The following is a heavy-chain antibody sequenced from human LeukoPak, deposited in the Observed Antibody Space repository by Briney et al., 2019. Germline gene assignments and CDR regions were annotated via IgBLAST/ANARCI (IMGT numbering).Heavy chain of an antibody. CDR2: IRQDGSEK. V-gene: IGHV3-7*01. Sequence: GGSLRLSCAASGFTFNTCAMTWVRQAPGKGLEWVANIRQDGSEKNHADSVKGRFTISRDNAKNPLFLQMNSLRVEDTALYYCARDWSKGATDYWGQGTLVTVSS. J-gene: IGHJ4*02. CDR1: GFTFNTCA. D-gene: IGHD1-26*01. CDR3: ARDWSKGATDY.